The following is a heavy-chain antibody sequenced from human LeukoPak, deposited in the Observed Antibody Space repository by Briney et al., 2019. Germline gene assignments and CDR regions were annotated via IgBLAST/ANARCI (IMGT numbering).Heavy chain of an antibody. V-gene: IGHV5-51*01. D-gene: IGHD1-26*01. CDR2: IYPGDSDI. J-gene: IGHJ3*02. Sequence: RGESLKISCKGSGYSFTSYWIGWVRQMPGKGLEWMGIIYPGDSDIRYSPSFQGQVTISADKSISTAYLQWSSLKASDTAMYYCARPPTSNSVRANAFDIWGQGTMVTVSS. CDR1: GYSFTSYW. CDR3: ARPPTSNSVRANAFDI.